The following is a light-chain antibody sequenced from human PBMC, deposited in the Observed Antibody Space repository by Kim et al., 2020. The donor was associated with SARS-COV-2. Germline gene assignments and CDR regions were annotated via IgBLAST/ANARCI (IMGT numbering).Light chain of an antibody. CDR1: DIERES. Sequence: SYELTQPPSVSVAPGETATITCGGDDIERESVHWYQQRPGQAPVLFIYYDSGRPSGVPERFSGSNSGNTATLTIRGVEAGDEADYYCQVWESRTDHVIFGGGTQLTVL. V-gene: IGLV3-21*01. CDR3: QVWESRTDHVI. CDR2: YDS. J-gene: IGLJ2*01.